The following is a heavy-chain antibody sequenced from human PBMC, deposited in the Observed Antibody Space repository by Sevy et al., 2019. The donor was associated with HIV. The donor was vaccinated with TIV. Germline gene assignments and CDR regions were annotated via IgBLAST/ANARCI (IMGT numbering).Heavy chain of an antibody. J-gene: IGHJ4*02. CDR2: IRQDGSEK. V-gene: IGHV3-7*01. CDR3: ASSRITSFGRD. Sequence: GGSLRLSCAASGFTFNNYWMSWVRQAPGKGLEWVANIRQDGSEKYYVESVKGRFTISRDNAKNSLFLQMNSLRAEDTAVYYCASSRITSFGRDWGQGTLVTVSS. CDR1: GFTFNNYW. D-gene: IGHD3-10*01.